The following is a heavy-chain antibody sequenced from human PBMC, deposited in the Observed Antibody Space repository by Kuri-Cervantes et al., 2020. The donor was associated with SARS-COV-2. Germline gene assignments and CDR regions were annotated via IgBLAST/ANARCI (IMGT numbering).Heavy chain of an antibody. CDR2: ISYDGSNK. CDR1: GFTFSSYA. J-gene: IGHJ6*03. CDR3: ARAGNVLMVYAIAYYMDV. V-gene: IGHV3-30*04. D-gene: IGHD2-8*01. Sequence: GESLKISCAASGFTFSSYAMHWVHQAPGKWLEWVAVISYDGSNKYYADSVKGRFTISRDNSKNTLYLQMNSLRAEDTAVYYCARAGNVLMVYAIAYYMDVWGKGTTVNVSS.